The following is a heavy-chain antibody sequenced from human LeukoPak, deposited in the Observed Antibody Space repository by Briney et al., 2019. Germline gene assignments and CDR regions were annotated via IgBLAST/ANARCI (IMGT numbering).Heavy chain of an antibody. D-gene: IGHD3-22*01. CDR1: GGSISSYY. CDR3: ARDSGRYYYDSSGYGGYAFDI. J-gene: IGHJ3*02. V-gene: IGHV4-4*07. Sequence: SETLSLTCTVSGGSISSYYWSWIRQPAGKGLEWIGRIYTSGSTNYNPSLKSRVTMSVDTSKSQFSLKLSSVTAADTAVYYCARDSGRYYYDSSGYGGYAFDIWGQGTMVTVSS. CDR2: IYTSGST.